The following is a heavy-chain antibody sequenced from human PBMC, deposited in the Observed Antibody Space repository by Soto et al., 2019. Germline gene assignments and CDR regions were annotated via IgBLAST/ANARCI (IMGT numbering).Heavy chain of an antibody. D-gene: IGHD2-15*01. V-gene: IGHV1-18*01. CDR1: GYTFTSYG. CDR3: ARDHCSGGSCYPRLYYYYGMDV. J-gene: IGHJ6*02. Sequence: ASVKVSCKASGYTFTSYGISWVRQAPGQGLEWMGWISAYNGNTNYAQKLQGRVTMTTDTSTSTAYMELRSLRSDDTAVYYCARDHCSGGSCYPRLYYYYGMDVWGQGTTVTVSS. CDR2: ISAYNGNT.